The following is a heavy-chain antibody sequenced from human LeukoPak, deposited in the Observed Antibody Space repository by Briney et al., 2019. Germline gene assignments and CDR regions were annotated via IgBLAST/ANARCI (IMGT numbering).Heavy chain of an antibody. CDR3: AKDRGMITFGD. J-gene: IGHJ4*02. V-gene: IGHV3-23*01. CDR2: ISGSGGRT. D-gene: IGHD3-16*01. Sequence: GGSLRLSCAASGFTFSSYAMSWVRQAPGKGLEWVSAISGSGGRTYYADSVKGRFTISRDNSKNTLYLQMNSLRAEDTAVYYCAKDRGMITFGDWGQGTLVTVSS. CDR1: GFTFSSYA.